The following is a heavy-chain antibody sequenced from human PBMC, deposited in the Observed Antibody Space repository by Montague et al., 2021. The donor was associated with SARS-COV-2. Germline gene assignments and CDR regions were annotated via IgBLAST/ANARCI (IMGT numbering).Heavy chain of an antibody. Sequence: SLRLSCAASGFTFRSYAMHWVRQTPGKGLEWVASISDDGTNKFYVDSVKGRFTISRGNSKNSLYLQMNSLRADDTAVYYCARDGHRRLSIEGRFDPWGQGTLATVSS. CDR1: GFTFRSYA. V-gene: IGHV3-30*04. CDR3: ARDGHRRLSIEGRFDP. J-gene: IGHJ5*02. CDR2: ISDDGTNK. D-gene: IGHD6-6*01.